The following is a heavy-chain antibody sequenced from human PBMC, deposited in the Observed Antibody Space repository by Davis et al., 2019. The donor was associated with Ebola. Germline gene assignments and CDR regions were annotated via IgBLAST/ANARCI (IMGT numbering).Heavy chain of an antibody. V-gene: IGHV4-59*01. J-gene: IGHJ4*02. CDR1: GGSISSYY. D-gene: IGHD1-26*01. Sequence: PSETLSLTCTVSGGSISSYYWSWIRQPPGKGLEWIGYIYYSGSTNYNPSLKSRVTISVDTSKNQFSLKLSSVTAADTAVYYCARQGGSYPLYFDYWGQGTLVTVSS. CDR3: ARQGGSYPLYFDY. CDR2: IYYSGST.